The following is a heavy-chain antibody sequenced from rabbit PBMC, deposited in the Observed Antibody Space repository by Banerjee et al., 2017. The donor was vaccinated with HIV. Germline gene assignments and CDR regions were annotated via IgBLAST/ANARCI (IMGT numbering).Heavy chain of an antibody. J-gene: IGHJ6*01. CDR3: AREYVSSISDYYGMDL. Sequence: QEQLVESGGGLVQPGGSLKLSCKASGFDFSRYGVSWVRQAPGKGLEWIGYIDPVFGSTLYADWVNGRFTISSHNAQNTLYLQLNSLTAADTATYFCAREYVSSISDYYGMDLRGPGTLVTVS. CDR1: GFDFSRYG. D-gene: IGHD1-1*01. CDR2: IDPVFGST. V-gene: IGHV1S47*01.